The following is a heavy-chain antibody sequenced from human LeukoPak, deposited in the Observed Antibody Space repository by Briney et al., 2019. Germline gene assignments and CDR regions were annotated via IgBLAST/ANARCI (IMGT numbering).Heavy chain of an antibody. D-gene: IGHD3-22*01. Sequence: PGGSLRLPCAASGFTFSSYDMSWVRQAPGKGLEWVSAISDSGGSTYYADSVEGRFTVSRDNSKNTLYLQMNSLRADDTAVYYCAKEVTDTGGYYYHYWGQGTLVTVAS. V-gene: IGHV3-23*01. CDR2: ISDSGGST. CDR3: AKEVTDTGGYYYHY. J-gene: IGHJ4*02. CDR1: GFTFSSYD.